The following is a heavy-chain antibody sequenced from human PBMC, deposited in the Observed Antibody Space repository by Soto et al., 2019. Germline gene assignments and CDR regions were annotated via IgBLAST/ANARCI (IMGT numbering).Heavy chain of an antibody. CDR1: GFTFSSYA. CDR2: ISSNGGST. V-gene: IGHV3-64*02. J-gene: IGHJ4*02. CDR3: ARAPRFAGGSYYLDY. Sequence: GGSLRLSCAASGFTFSSYAMHWVRQAPGKGLEYVSAISSNGGSTYYADSVKGRFTISRDNSKNTLYLQMGSLRAEDMAVYYCARAPRFAGGSYYLDYWGQGTLVTVSS. D-gene: IGHD1-26*01.